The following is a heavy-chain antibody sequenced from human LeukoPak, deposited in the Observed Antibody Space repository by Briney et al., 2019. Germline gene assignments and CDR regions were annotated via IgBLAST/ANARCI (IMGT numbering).Heavy chain of an antibody. CDR1: GFTFSNFS. V-gene: IGHV3-7*01. Sequence: PGGSLRLSCAASGFTFSNFSMNWVRQAPGKGLEWVANVNQDGTGKYYVDSVKGRFTISRDNAENSLYLQMNSLRAEDTAVYYCTREHYFYHMDGWGEGTTVTVSS. CDR3: TREHYFYHMDG. CDR2: VNQDGTGK. J-gene: IGHJ6*03.